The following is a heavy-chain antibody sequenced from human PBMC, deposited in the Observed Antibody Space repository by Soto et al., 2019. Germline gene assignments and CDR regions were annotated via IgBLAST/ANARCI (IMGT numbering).Heavy chain of an antibody. V-gene: IGHV3-7*01. CDR2: IKPDGSAK. D-gene: IGHD1-1*01. CDR1: GFTSSNHW. CDR3: LGSGTASS. Sequence: SGGSLRLSCAASGFTSSNHWMNWVRQAPGKGLEWVANIKPDGSAKYYADPVRGRFTISRDNAKNSVNLQMDSLRAEDTALYYCLGSGTASSWGQGTPVTVSS. J-gene: IGHJ5*02.